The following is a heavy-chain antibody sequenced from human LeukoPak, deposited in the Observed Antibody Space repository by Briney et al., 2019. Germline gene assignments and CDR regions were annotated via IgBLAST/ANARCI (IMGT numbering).Heavy chain of an antibody. J-gene: IGHJ5*02. D-gene: IGHD1-26*01. CDR2: INTSGTT. V-gene: IGHV4-4*07. CDR3: ARDSAVGAT. CDR1: GDSIGSYC. Sequence: NSSETLSLTCTVSGDSIGSYCWSWVRQSAGKGLEWVGRINTSGTTDYNPSLKSRVPISVDTSKNQFSLKLSSVTAADTAVYYCARDSAVGATWGQGTLVTVSS.